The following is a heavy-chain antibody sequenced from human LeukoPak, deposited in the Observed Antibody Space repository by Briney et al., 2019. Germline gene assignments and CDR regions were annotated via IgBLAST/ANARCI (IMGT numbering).Heavy chain of an antibody. D-gene: IGHD2-15*01. CDR2: ISSSGSTI. Sequence: GGSLRLSXAASGFTFSDYYMNWIRQAPGKGLEWVSYISSSGSTIYYADSVKGRFTISRDNAKNSLYLQMNSLRAEDTAVYFCARDDPSAATTFDIWGQGTMVTVSS. J-gene: IGHJ3*02. CDR1: GFTFSDYY. V-gene: IGHV3-11*04. CDR3: ARDDPSAATTFDI.